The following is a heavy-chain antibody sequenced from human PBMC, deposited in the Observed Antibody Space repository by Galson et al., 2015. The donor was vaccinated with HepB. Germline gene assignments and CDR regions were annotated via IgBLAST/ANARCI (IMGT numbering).Heavy chain of an antibody. CDR1: GFTFSSYA. J-gene: IGHJ4*02. D-gene: IGHD5-18*01. Sequence: SLRLSCAASGFTFSSYAMSWVRQAPGKGLEWVSAISSSGGSTYYADSVKGRFTISRDNSKNTLYLQMNSLRAEDTAVYYCAKIGPEYRYSYGFMDFDYWGQGTLVTVSS. CDR3: AKIGPEYRYSYGFMDFDY. V-gene: IGHV3-23*01. CDR2: ISSSGGST.